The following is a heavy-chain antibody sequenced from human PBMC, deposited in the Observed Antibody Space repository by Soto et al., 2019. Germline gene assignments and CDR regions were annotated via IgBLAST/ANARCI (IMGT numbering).Heavy chain of an antibody. CDR1: GYTFTGYY. J-gene: IGHJ3*02. Sequence: ASVKVSCKASGYTFTGYYMHWVRQAPGQGLEWMGWINPNSGGTNYAQKFQGWVTMTRDTSISTAYMELSRLRSDDTAVYYCARVNLGINEAFDIWGQGTMVTVSS. D-gene: IGHD7-27*01. V-gene: IGHV1-2*04. CDR3: ARVNLGINEAFDI. CDR2: INPNSGGT.